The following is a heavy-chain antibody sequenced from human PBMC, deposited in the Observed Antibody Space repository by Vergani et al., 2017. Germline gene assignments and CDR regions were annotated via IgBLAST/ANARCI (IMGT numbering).Heavy chain of an antibody. CDR1: RASVNSYY. CDR3: ARSGIYYGAGSPDY. J-gene: IGHJ4*02. CDR2: VSFRGDT. V-gene: IGHV4-59*02. Sequence: QVKLQESGPGLVKPPETLSLTCTVSRASVNSYYWSSIRQPPGKGLEWMGYVSFRGDTHYDPAVKGRMTISFNTSSNQFSLYLTSGTAADTAGYYYARSGIYYGAGSPDYWGQGTLVTVSS. D-gene: IGHD4/OR15-4a*01.